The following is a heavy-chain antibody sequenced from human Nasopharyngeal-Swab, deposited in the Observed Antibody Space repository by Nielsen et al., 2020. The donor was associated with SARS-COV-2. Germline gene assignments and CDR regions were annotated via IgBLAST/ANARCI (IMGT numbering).Heavy chain of an antibody. CDR3: ARAPDYDFWGGIYYYHYYYMDV. CDR1: GYTFTGYY. CDR2: INPNSGGT. J-gene: IGHJ6*03. V-gene: IGHV1-2*06. D-gene: IGHD3-3*01. Sequence: ASVKVSCKASGYTFTGYYMHWVRQAPGQGLEWMGRINPNSGGTNYAQKLQGRVTMTTDTSTSTAYMELRSLRSDDTAVYYCARAPDYDFWGGIYYYHYYYMDVWGKGTTVTVSS.